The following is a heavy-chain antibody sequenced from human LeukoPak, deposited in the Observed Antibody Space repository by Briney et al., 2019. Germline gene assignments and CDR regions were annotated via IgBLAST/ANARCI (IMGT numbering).Heavy chain of an antibody. D-gene: IGHD5-18*01. V-gene: IGHV3-9*01. CDR2: ISWNSGSI. CDR3: AKDSQDTAMATGYFDY. CDR1: GFTFDDYA. J-gene: IGHJ4*02. Sequence: GGSLRLSCAASGFTFDDYAMHWVRQAPGEGLEWVSGISWNSGSIGYADSVKGRFTISRDNAKNSLYLQMNSLRAEDTALYYCAKDSQDTAMATGYFDYWGQGTLVTVSS.